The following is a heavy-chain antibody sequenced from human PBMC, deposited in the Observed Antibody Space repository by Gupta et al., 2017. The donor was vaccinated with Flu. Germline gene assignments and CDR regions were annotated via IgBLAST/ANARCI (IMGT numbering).Heavy chain of an antibody. Sequence: QMQPVEFGGGGVQPGRSLKFPWEASGFFFTPYDMHWVRQSAGKGLGWVATIWHDVSKRDYVESVKGRFSISRDNSKNTVYLQMNDMRVDDTAIYFCARARFSGYWYFELWGRGTQVIVSS. J-gene: IGHJ2*01. CDR1: GFFFTPYD. CDR3: ARARFSGYWYFEL. V-gene: IGHV3-33*01. D-gene: IGHD3-10*01. CDR2: IWHDVSKR.